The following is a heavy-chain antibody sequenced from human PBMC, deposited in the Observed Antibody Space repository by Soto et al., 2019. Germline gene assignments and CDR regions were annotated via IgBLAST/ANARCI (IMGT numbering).Heavy chain of an antibody. CDR2: ISWNSGSI. Sequence: GGSLRLSCAASGFTFDDYAMHWVRQAPGKGLEWVSGISWNSGSIGYADSVKGRFTISRDNAKNSLYLQMNSLRAEDTAFYYCAKAPVDIVVVVAANVHFDYWGQGT. CDR3: AKAPVDIVVVVAANVHFDY. J-gene: IGHJ4*02. CDR1: GFTFDDYA. V-gene: IGHV3-9*01. D-gene: IGHD2-15*01.